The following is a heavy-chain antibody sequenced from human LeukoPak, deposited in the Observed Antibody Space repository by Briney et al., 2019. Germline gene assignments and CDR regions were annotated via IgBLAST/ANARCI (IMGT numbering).Heavy chain of an antibody. V-gene: IGHV3-48*04. CDR1: GFTFSSYS. D-gene: IGHD6-13*01. J-gene: IGHJ5*02. CDR3: ARVESSYSSSWYPYWFDP. CDR2: ISSSGSTI. Sequence: PGGSLRLSCTASGFTFSSYSMNWVRQAPGKGLEWVSYISSSGSTIYYADSVKGRFTISRDNAKNSLYLQMNSLRAEDTAVYYCARVESSYSSSWYPYWFDPWSQGTLVTVSS.